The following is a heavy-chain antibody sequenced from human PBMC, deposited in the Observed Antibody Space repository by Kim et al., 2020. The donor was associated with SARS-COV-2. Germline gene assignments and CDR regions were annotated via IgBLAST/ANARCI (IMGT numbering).Heavy chain of an antibody. J-gene: IGHJ3*02. CDR3: SRDLAGWGHDAFDM. CDR1: GFTLNSYA. Sequence: GGSLRLSCAASGFTLNSYAMHWIRQAPGKGLEWVAVISYDGIKKYYIDSVKGRFTISRDNSRNTLSLQMDSLRVEDSAVYYCSRDLAGWGHDAFDMWG. V-gene: IGHV3-30*04. D-gene: IGHD6-19*01. CDR2: ISYDGIKK.